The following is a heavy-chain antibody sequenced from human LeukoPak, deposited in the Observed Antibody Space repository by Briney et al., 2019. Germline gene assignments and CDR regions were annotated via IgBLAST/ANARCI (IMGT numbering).Heavy chain of an antibody. D-gene: IGHD5-12*01. V-gene: IGHV1-46*01. CDR3: ARVYSAYDCGH. J-gene: IGHJ1*01. CDR2: INPSDGST. Sequence: GASVKVSCKASGYTFTSYYMHWVRQAPGQGLEWMGIINPSDGSTSYTPKFQGRVTVTRDTSTSTVYMELSSLRSEDTAVYYCARVYSAYDCGHWGQGTLVTVSS. CDR1: GYTFTSYY.